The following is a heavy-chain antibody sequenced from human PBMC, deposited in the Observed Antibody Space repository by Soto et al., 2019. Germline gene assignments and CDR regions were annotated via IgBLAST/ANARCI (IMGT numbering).Heavy chain of an antibody. V-gene: IGHV6-1*01. CDR2: TYYRSKWYN. D-gene: IGHD5-12*01. J-gene: IGHJ6*02. CDR3: ARDRIVSTMWLYYGMDV. Sequence: PSQTLSLTCAISGDSVSSNSGAWNCIRHSPSRGLEWLGRTYYRSKWYNDYAVSVKSRITINPDTSKNQFSLQLSSVTPEDTAVYYCARDRIVSTMWLYYGMDVWGQGTTDTVSS. CDR1: GDSVSSNSGA.